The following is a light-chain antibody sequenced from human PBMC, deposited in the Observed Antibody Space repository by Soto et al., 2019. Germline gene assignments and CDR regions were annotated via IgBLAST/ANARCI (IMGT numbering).Light chain of an antibody. Sequence: EIVLTQSPGTLSLSPGERATLSCRASQSVSSSYLAWYQQKPGQAPRLLIYGASSRATGIPDRFSGSGSGTAFTLTISRLEAEDFAVYYCQQYGSSPIFPFGPGTKVDIK. CDR1: QSVSSSY. V-gene: IGKV3-20*01. CDR3: QQYGSSPIFP. J-gene: IGKJ3*01. CDR2: GAS.